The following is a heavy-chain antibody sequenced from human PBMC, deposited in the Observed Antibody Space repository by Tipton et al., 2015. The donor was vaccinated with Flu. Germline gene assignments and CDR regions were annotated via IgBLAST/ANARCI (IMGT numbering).Heavy chain of an antibody. J-gene: IGHJ4*02. D-gene: IGHD5/OR15-5a*01. V-gene: IGHV3-23*01. CDR2: ISGGGGGT. Sequence: GSLRLSCAASGFTFSIYAMSWVRQAPGKRLEWISDISGGGGGTYYADSVKGHFTISRDNSKNMLYLRMNSLSAEDTAIYYCAKVIPEKVSGLDYWGQGTLVTVSS. CDR1: GFTFSIYA. CDR3: AKVIPEKVSGLDY.